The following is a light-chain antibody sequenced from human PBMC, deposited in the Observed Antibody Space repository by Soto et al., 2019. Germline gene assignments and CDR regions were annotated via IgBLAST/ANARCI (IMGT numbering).Light chain of an antibody. V-gene: IGLV2-14*02. J-gene: IGLJ1*01. Sequence: QSVLTQPASVSGSPGQSITISCAGSISDVGSSNLVSWYQQHPGKVPKLLIYEVTKRPLGVPDRFSGSKSGNAASLTVSGLQAEDEADYYCSSYAGSNYPYVFGTGTKLTVL. CDR1: ISDVGSSNL. CDR3: SSYAGSNYPYV. CDR2: EVT.